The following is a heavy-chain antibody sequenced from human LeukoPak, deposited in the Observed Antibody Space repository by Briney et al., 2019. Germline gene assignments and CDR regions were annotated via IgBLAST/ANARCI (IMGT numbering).Heavy chain of an antibody. CDR1: GGYVSSYY. CDR2: MSYSGRT. V-gene: IGHV4-59*02. Sequence: SETLSLTCTVSGGYVSSYYWSWIRQTPEKGLEWIGYMSYSGRTDYGPSLKSRVTMSVDTSKNQFSLKMSYVTAADTGVYYCAKSNGYGLVDIWGQGTMVTVSS. D-gene: IGHD3-10*01. CDR3: AKSNGYGLVDI. J-gene: IGHJ3*02.